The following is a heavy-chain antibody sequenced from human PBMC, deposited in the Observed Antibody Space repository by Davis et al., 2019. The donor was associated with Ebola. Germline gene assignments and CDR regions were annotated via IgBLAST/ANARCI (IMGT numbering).Heavy chain of an antibody. Sequence: GGSLRLSCAASGFTVSSNYMSWVRQAPGKGLEWVSVIYSGGSTYYADSVKGRFTISRDNAKNSLYLQMNSLRAEDTAVYYCARDSHSSGWYGVNWFDPWGQGTLVTVSS. CDR1: GFTVSSNY. D-gene: IGHD6-19*01. V-gene: IGHV3-53*01. J-gene: IGHJ5*02. CDR2: IYSGGST. CDR3: ARDSHSSGWYGVNWFDP.